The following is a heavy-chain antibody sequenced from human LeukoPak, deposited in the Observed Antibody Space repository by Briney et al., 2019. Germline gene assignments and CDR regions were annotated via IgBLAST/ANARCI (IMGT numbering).Heavy chain of an antibody. CDR3: ARGGSDTAMAHDY. J-gene: IGHJ4*02. V-gene: IGHV3-74*01. CDR1: GFTFSNHW. CDR2: INRGGSRT. Sequence: GGSLRLSCAASGFTFSNHWMHWVRQAPGKGLMWVSRINRGGSRTDYADSVKGRFTISRDDAKNTLYLQVNSLRAEDTAVYFCARGGSDTAMAHDYWGQGTLVTVSS. D-gene: IGHD5-18*01.